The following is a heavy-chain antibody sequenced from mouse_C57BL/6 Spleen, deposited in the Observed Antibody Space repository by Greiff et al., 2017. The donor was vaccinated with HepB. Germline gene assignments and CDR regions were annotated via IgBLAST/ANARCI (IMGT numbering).Heavy chain of an antibody. V-gene: IGHV1-52*01. J-gene: IGHJ2*01. Sequence: QVQLQQSGAELVRPGSSVKLSCKASGYTFTSYWMHWVKQRPIQGLEWIGNIDPSDSETHYNQKFKDKATLTVDKSSSTAYMQLSSLTSEDSAVYYCARLDYDDFGYWGQGTTLTVSS. CDR2: IDPSDSET. CDR3: ARLDYDDFGY. D-gene: IGHD2-4*01. CDR1: GYTFTSYW.